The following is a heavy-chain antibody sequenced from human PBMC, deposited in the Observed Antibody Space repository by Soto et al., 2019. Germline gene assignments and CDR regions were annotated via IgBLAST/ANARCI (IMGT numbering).Heavy chain of an antibody. V-gene: IGHV1-69*01. Sequence: ASVRVSCKASGGTVSSYAISGVRQATGQGLEWMGGIIPIFGTANYAQKFQGRVTITADESTSTAYMELSSLRSEDTAVYYCARQCRGVTCHWFVPWGQGTLVTVSS. CDR2: IIPIFGTA. D-gene: IGHD2-15*01. J-gene: IGHJ5*02. CDR1: GGTVSSYA. CDR3: ARQCRGVTCHWFVP.